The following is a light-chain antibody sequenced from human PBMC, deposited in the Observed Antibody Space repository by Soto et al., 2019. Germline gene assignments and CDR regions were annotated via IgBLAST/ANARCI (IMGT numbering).Light chain of an antibody. CDR2: EVS. CDR1: SSDVGGYNY. J-gene: IGLJ3*02. V-gene: IGLV2-14*01. Sequence: QLVLTQPASVSGSPGQSITISCTGTSSDVGGYNYVSWYQQHPAKAPKLMIYEVSNRPSGVSNRFSGSKSGNTASLTISGLQAEDEADYYCSSYTSSSTPWVFGGGTKLTVL. CDR3: SSYTSSSTPWV.